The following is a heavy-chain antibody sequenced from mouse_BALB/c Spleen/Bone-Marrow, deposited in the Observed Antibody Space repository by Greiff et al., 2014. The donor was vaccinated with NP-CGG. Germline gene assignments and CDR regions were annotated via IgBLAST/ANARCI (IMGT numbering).Heavy chain of an antibody. J-gene: IGHJ2*01. CDR2: IDPANGNT. Sequence: SGAELVKPGASVKLSCTASGFNIKDTYMHWVKQRPEQGLEWIGRIDPANGNTKYDPKLQGKATITADTSSNTAYLQLSSLTSEDTAVYYCASYVYGYYFDYWGQGTTLAVSS. CDR3: ASYVYGYYFDY. D-gene: IGHD2-2*01. V-gene: IGHV14-3*02. CDR1: GFNIKDTY.